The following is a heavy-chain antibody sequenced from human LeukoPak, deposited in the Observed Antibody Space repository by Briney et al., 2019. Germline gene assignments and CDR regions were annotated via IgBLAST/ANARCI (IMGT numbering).Heavy chain of an antibody. D-gene: IGHD1-26*01. J-gene: IGHJ6*03. CDR2: IYSGGST. Sequence: GGSLRLSCAASGFTVSSNHMSWVRQAPGKGLEWVSVIYSGGSTYYADSVKGRFTISRDNSKNTLYLQMNSLRVEDTAVYYCARGNSGSYRSVYYYYYMDVWGKGTTVTVSS. CDR1: GFTVSSNH. V-gene: IGHV3-66*01. CDR3: ARGNSGSYRSVYYYYYMDV.